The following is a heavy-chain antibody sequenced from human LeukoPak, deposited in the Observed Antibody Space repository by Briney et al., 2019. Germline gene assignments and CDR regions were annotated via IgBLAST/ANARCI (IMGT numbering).Heavy chain of an antibody. Sequence: MPSETLSLTCTVSGGSISSSSYYWGWIRQPPGKGLEWIGSIYYSGSTYYNPSLKSRVTISVDTSKNQFSLKLSSVTAADTAVYYCARANSSGPSPLGYWGQGTLVTVSS. CDR1: GGSISSSSYY. J-gene: IGHJ4*02. D-gene: IGHD3-22*01. V-gene: IGHV4-39*07. CDR3: ARANSSGPSPLGY. CDR2: IYYSGST.